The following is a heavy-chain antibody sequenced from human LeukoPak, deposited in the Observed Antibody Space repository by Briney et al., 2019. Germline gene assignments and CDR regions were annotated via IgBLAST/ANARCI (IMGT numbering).Heavy chain of an antibody. Sequence: PSETLSLTCTVSGGSISSGDYYWSWIRQPPGKGLEWIGYIYYSGSTYYNPSLKSRVTISVDTSKNQFSLKLSSVTAADTAVYYCARGEITMVRGVIITKSPFDYWGQGTLVTVSS. J-gene: IGHJ4*02. D-gene: IGHD3-10*01. CDR3: ARGEITMVRGVIITKSPFDY. V-gene: IGHV4-30-4*08. CDR1: GGSISSGDYY. CDR2: IYYSGST.